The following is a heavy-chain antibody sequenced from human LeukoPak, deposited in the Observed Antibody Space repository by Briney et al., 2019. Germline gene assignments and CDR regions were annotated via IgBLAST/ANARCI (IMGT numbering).Heavy chain of an antibody. J-gene: IGHJ3*02. D-gene: IGHD2-21*01. Sequence: ASVKVSCKVSGYTLAELLRHWVRQAPGKGLEWMGGFDPEDGEPEDGESIDAQKFQGRVTMTEDTSTNTAYMELSRLTSEDTAVYYCARGIRAGAFDIWGQGTMVTVSS. CDR1: GYTLAELL. CDR3: ARGIRAGAFDI. CDR2: FDPEDGEPEDGES. V-gene: IGHV1-24*01.